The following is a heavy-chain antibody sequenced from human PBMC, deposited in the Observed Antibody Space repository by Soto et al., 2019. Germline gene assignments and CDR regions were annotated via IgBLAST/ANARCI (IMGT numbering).Heavy chain of an antibody. CDR2: ISYDGSNK. V-gene: IGHV3-30-3*01. CDR3: ARLAYYDFWRGYYTTWGYFDY. D-gene: IGHD3-3*01. CDR1: GFTFSSYA. J-gene: IGHJ4*02. Sequence: QVQLVESGGGVVQPGRSLRLSCAASGFTFSSYAMHWVRQAPGKGLEWVAVISYDGSNKYYADSVKGRFTISRDNSKNTLYLQMNSLRAEDTAVYYCARLAYYDFWRGYYTTWGYFDYWGQGTLVTVSS.